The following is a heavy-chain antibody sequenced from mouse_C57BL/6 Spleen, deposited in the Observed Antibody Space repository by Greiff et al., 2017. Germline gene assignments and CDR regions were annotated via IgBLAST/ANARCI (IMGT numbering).Heavy chain of an antibody. CDR3: AGDTVIATGVKDWFDY. V-gene: IGHV1-15*01. J-gene: IGHJ3*01. D-gene: IGHD1-1*01. Sequence: VQLQQSGAELVRPGASVTLSCKASGYTFTDYEMHWVKQTPVHGLEWIGAIDPETGGTDYNRKFKGKAILTADKSSSTDYMELRSLTSEDSAVYYCAGDTVIATGVKDWFDYWGQGTLLTVS. CDR2: IDPETGGT. CDR1: GYTFTDYE.